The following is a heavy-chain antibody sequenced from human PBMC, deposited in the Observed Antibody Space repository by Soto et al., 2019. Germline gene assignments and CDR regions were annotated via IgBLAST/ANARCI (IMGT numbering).Heavy chain of an antibody. CDR2: IFFGGCC. Sequence: HLQLQESGPGLVKPSETLSLICNVSGGSMSSRVHYWGWMRQSPGKGPEWIGSIFFGGCCYINPSLQSRATLSLALSTGQFSRWLSSVADADTAMYYCARQGRYTMYADYWGQRKMRTVSS. CDR3: ARQGRYTMYADY. D-gene: IGHD1-26*01. V-gene: IGHV4-39*01. CDR1: GGSMSSRVHY. J-gene: IGHJ4*02.